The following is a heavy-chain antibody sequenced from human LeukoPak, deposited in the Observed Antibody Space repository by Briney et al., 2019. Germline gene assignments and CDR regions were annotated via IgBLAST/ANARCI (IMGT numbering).Heavy chain of an antibody. CDR2: IKQDGSEK. Sequence: GGSLRLSCAASGFTFSNYWMSWVRQAPGKGLEWVANIKQDGSEKYYVDSVRGRFTISRDNAKNSLFLQMNSLRAEDTAVYYCARDWYPFDIWGQGTMVTVSS. CDR1: GFTFSNYW. V-gene: IGHV3-7*01. J-gene: IGHJ3*02. D-gene: IGHD1-14*01. CDR3: ARDWYPFDI.